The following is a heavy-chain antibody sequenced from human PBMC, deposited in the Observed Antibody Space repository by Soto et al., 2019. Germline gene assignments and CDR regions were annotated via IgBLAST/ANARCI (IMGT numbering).Heavy chain of an antibody. J-gene: IGHJ6*02. Sequence: SETLSLTCTVSGGSVSSGIYYWSWIRQPPGNGLEWIGYIYYSGSTNYNPSLKSRVTISVDTSKNQFSLKLSSVTAADTAVYYCARVAFSSGWYYYYYAMDVWGHGTQMTVSS. CDR2: IYYSGST. D-gene: IGHD6-19*01. CDR3: ARVAFSSGWYYYYYAMDV. V-gene: IGHV4-61*01. CDR1: GGSVSSGIYY.